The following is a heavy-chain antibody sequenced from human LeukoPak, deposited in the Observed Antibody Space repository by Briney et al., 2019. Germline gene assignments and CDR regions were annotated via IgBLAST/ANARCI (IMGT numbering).Heavy chain of an antibody. CDR1: GGSFSGYY. J-gene: IGHJ4*02. V-gene: IGHV4-34*01. Sequence: PSETLSLTCAVYGGSFSGYYWSWIRQPPGKGLEWIGEINHSGSTNYNPSLKRRVTISVDTSKNPFSLKLSSVTAADTAVYYCARWGGAAGYSSSWYYNAFDYWGQGTLVTVSS. D-gene: IGHD6-13*01. CDR2: INHSGST. CDR3: ARWGGAAGYSSSWYYNAFDY.